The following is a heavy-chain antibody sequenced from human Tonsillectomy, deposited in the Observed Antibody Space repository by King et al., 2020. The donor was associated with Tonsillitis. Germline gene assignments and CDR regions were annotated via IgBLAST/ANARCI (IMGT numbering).Heavy chain of an antibody. V-gene: IGHV4-31*03. J-gene: IGHJ4*02. CDR1: GGSISIGAYY. CDR2: VLNSGST. Sequence: VQLQESGPGLVKPSQTLSLTCTVSGGSISIGAYYWTWIRQHPGKGLEWIGYVLNSGSTDYNPSLKSRVTISMDTSKNHFSLDLSSVTAADTAVYYCARVLSGGGDYDYWGQGTGVTVSS. CDR3: ARVLSGGGDYDY. D-gene: IGHD2-15*01.